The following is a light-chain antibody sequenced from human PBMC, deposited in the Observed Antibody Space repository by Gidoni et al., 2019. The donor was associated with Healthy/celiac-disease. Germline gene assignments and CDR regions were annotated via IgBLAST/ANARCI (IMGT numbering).Light chain of an antibody. CDR1: QSLLHSNGYNY. J-gene: IGKJ2*01. V-gene: IGKV2-28*01. CDR3: MQALQTPMYT. CDR2: LGS. Sequence: DIVMTQSPLSLPVTPGEPASISCRSSQSLLHSNGYNYLDWYLQKPGQSPQLLIYLGSNRASGVPDRFSGSGSGTDFTLKISRVEAEYVGVYYCMQALQTPMYTFXXXTKLEIK.